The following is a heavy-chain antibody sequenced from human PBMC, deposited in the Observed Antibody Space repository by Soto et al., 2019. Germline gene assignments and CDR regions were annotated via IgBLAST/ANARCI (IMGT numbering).Heavy chain of an antibody. CDR2: IIPILGIA. CDR3: ANYYGSGSYQNWFDP. CDR1: GGTFSSYT. D-gene: IGHD3-10*01. Sequence: SVKVSCKASGGTFSSYTISWVRQAPGQGLEWMGRIIPILGIANYAQKFQGRVTITADKSTSTAYMELSSLRSEDTAVYYCANYYGSGSYQNWFDPWGQGTLVTVSS. J-gene: IGHJ5*02. V-gene: IGHV1-69*02.